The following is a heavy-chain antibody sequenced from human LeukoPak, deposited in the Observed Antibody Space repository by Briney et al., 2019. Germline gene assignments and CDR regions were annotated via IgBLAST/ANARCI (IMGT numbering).Heavy chain of an antibody. Sequence: GGSLRLSCAASGFTFSSYSMNWVRQAPGKGLEWVSSISSSSYIYYADSVKGRFTISRDNAKNSLYLQMNSLRAEDTAVYYCARDRYYYDSSGYYPGFDYWGQGTLVTVSS. J-gene: IGHJ4*02. D-gene: IGHD3-22*01. CDR2: ISSSSYI. CDR1: GFTFSSYS. CDR3: ARDRYYYDSSGYYPGFDY. V-gene: IGHV3-21*01.